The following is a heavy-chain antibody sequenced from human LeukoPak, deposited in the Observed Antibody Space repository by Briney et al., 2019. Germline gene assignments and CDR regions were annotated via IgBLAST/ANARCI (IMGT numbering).Heavy chain of an antibody. V-gene: IGHV4-38-2*02. J-gene: IGHJ5*02. D-gene: IGHD6-13*01. Sequence: SETLSLTCTVSGYSISSGYYWGWRRQPPGKGREGIGSIDHSGSTYYNASVKSRVTISVDTAKNQFSLKLSSVTAADTAVYYCARDSSKQKPNWFDPWGQGTLVTVSS. CDR3: ARDSSKQKPNWFDP. CDR2: IDHSGST. CDR1: GYSISSGYY.